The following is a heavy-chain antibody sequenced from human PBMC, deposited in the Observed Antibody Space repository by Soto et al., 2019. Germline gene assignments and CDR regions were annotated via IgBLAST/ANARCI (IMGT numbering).Heavy chain of an antibody. CDR1: GGSVSSGSYY. CDR3: ARDSYYYYGMDV. CDR2: IYYSGST. Sequence: SETLSLTCTVSGGSVSSGSYYWSWIRQPPGKGLEWIGYIYYSGSTNYNPSLKSRVTISVDTSKNQFSLKLGSVTAADTAVYYCARDSYYYYGMDVWSQGTTVTVSS. V-gene: IGHV4-61*01. J-gene: IGHJ6*02.